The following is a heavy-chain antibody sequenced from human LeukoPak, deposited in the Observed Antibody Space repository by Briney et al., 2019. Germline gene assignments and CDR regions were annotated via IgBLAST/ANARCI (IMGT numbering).Heavy chain of an antibody. CDR2: INHSGST. V-gene: IGHV4-34*01. CDR3: ARASHDYGDYSHFDY. Sequence: SETLSLTCAVYGGSFSGYYWSWIRQPPGKGLEWIGEINHSGSTNYNPSLKSRVTISVDTSKNQFSLKLSSVTAADTAVYYCARASHDYGDYSHFDYWGQGTLVTVSS. CDR1: GGSFSGYY. J-gene: IGHJ4*02. D-gene: IGHD4-17*01.